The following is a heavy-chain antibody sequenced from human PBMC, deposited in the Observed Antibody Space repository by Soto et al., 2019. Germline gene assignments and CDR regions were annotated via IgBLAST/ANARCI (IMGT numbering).Heavy chain of an antibody. CDR2: FDPEDGET. CDR1: GYTLTELS. CDR3: ATDGHYYDSSGYYAPFDY. Sequence: ASLKVSCKVSGYTLTELSMHWVRQAPGKGLEWMGGFDPEDGETIYAQKFQGRVTMTEDTSTDTAYMELSSLRSEDTAVYYCATDGHYYDSSGYYAPFDYWGQGTLVTVSS. V-gene: IGHV1-24*01. D-gene: IGHD3-22*01. J-gene: IGHJ4*02.